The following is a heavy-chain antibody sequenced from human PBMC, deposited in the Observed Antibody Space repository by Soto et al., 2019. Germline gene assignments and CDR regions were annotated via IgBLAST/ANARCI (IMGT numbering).Heavy chain of an antibody. CDR1: GFNFINYA. Sequence: EVPLLESGGGLVQPGESLRLSCAASGFNFINYAMAWVRQAPGKGLEWLAAISDSADNTYYAGSVKGRFSISRDNSKNTLYLKMNSLSADDTAVYYCAKEEAGASDYWGQGTLVTVSP. V-gene: IGHV3-23*01. CDR3: AKEEAGASDY. CDR2: ISDSADNT. D-gene: IGHD1-26*01. J-gene: IGHJ4*02.